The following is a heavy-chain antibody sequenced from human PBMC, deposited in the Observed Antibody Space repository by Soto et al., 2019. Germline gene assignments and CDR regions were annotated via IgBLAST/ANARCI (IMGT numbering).Heavy chain of an antibody. CDR2: IRSKAYGGTT. CDR1: GFTFGDYA. CDR3: TRDPSRYSAGALY. J-gene: IGHJ4*02. Sequence: QAGGSLRLSCTASGFTFGDYAMSWVRQAPGKGLEGVGFIRSKAYGGTTEYAASVKGRFTISRDDSKSIAYLQMNSLKTEDTAVYYCTRDPSRYSAGALYWGQGTLVTVSS. D-gene: IGHD2-21*01. V-gene: IGHV3-49*04.